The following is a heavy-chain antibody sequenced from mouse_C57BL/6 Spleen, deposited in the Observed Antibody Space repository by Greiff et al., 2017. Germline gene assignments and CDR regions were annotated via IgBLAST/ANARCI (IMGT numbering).Heavy chain of an antibody. D-gene: IGHD1-1*01. CDR2: IRSKSNNYAT. CDR3: VRQGGYYGSFDY. V-gene: IGHV10-1*01. Sequence: EVKLMESGGGLVQPKGSLKLSCAASGFSFNTYAMNWVRQAPGKGLEWVARIRSKSNNYATYYADSVKDRFTISRDDSESMLYLQMNNLKTEDTAMYYCVRQGGYYGSFDYWGQGTTLTVSS. J-gene: IGHJ2*01. CDR1: GFSFNTYA.